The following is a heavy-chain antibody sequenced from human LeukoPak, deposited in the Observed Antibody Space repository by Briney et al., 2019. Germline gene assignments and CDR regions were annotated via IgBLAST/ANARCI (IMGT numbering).Heavy chain of an antibody. V-gene: IGHV3-21*01. Sequence: GGSLRLSCAASGFTFSSYSMNWVRQAPGKGLEWVSSISSSSSYIYYADSVKGRFTISRDNAKNSLYLQMNSLRAEDTAVYYCASRSATHHGHTGGVWGQGTLVTVSS. CDR1: GFTFSSYS. D-gene: IGHD1-14*01. CDR2: ISSSSSYI. CDR3: ASRSATHHGHTGGV. J-gene: IGHJ4*02.